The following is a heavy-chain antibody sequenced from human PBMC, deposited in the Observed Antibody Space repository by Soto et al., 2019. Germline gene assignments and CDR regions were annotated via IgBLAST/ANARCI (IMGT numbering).Heavy chain of an antibody. CDR3: ARLDSSGWYYFDY. J-gene: IGHJ4*02. CDR2: IYYSGST. Sequence: PSETLSLTCTVSGGSISSYYWSWIRQPPGKGLEWIGYIYYSGSTNYNPSLKSRVTISVDTSKNQFSLKLSSVTAADTAVYYCARLDSSGWYYFDYWGQGTLVTVSS. V-gene: IGHV4-59*01. CDR1: GGSISSYY. D-gene: IGHD6-19*01.